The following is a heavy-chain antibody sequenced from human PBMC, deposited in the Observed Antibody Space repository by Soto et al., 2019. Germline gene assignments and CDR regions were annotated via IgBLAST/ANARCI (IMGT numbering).Heavy chain of an antibody. J-gene: IGHJ6*03. V-gene: IGHV3-15*01. D-gene: IGHD5-18*01. Sequence: EVQLVESGGGLVKPGGSLRLSCAPSGFTFSSAWMSWVRQAPGKGLEWLARIKSTTVGATIDYAAPVKDRFTISRDDSQNTPYLQMYRMTVDDTAVYYCSFYRAKAGRSGVDPYYYMDVWGKGTTVTVSS. CDR3: SFYRAKAGRSGVDPYYYMDV. CDR2: IKSTTVGATI. CDR1: GFTFSSAW.